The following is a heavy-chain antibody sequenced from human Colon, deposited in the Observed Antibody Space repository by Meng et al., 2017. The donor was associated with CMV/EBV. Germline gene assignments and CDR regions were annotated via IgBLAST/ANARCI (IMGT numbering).Heavy chain of an antibody. Sequence: GESLKISCAAPGFTFSTYPMNWVRQAPGKGLEWVAFIRYDGSNKYYADSVKGRFTISRDNSKNTLYLQMNSLRAEDTAVYYCAKDPSTYYDFWSGYSYYYYGMDVWGQGTTVTVSS. V-gene: IGHV3-30*02. D-gene: IGHD3-3*01. CDR2: IRYDGSNK. J-gene: IGHJ6*02. CDR1: GFTFSTYP. CDR3: AKDPSTYYDFWSGYSYYYYGMDV.